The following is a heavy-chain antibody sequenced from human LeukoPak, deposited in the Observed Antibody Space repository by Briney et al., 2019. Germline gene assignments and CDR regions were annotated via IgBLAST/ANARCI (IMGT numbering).Heavy chain of an antibody. V-gene: IGHV5-51*01. Sequence: VESLNISCKGSGYDFTNYWIGWVRQMPGKGPEWKGIIFPGDSDTRYSPSFQGQVTISADKSISTVYLQWSSLKASDTAMYYCARHRGSSSKGNFDYWGQGTLVTVSS. CDR3: ARHRGSSSKGNFDY. D-gene: IGHD6-6*01. J-gene: IGHJ4*02. CDR2: IFPGDSDT. CDR1: GYDFTNYW.